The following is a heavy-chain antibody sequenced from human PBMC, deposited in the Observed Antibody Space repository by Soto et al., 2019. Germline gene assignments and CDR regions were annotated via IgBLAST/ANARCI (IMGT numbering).Heavy chain of an antibody. CDR3: AHSSSRWPLGY. CDR1: GFSLSTSGVG. V-gene: IGHV2-5*02. Sequence: QITLKESGPTLVKPTQTLTLTCTFSGFSLSTSGVGVVWLRQPPGKALEWLALVYWDDDKRYSPSLKSRLTITQDTSKNQVVLTMNNIYHVATATYYCAHSSSRWPLGYWGQGALVTVSS. J-gene: IGHJ4*02. CDR2: VYWDDDK. D-gene: IGHD4-17*01.